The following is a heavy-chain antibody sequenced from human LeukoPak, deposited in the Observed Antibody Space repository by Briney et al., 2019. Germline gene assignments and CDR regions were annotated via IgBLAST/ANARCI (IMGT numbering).Heavy chain of an antibody. CDR2: ISGSGGST. J-gene: IGHJ4*02. D-gene: IGHD1-26*01. CDR1: GYTFSSYA. V-gene: IGHV3-23*01. Sequence: QPGGSLRLSCAVSGYTFSSYAMSWVRQAPGKGLEWVSAISGSGGSTYYADSVKGRFTISRDNSKNTLYLQMNSLRAEDTAVYYCAKRVNSGSYSFDYWGQGTLVTVSS. CDR3: AKRVNSGSYSFDY.